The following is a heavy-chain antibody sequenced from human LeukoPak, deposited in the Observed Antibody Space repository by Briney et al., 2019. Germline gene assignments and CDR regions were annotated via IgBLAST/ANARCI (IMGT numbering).Heavy chain of an antibody. D-gene: IGHD2-15*01. CDR2: INPDGNKK. CDR3: ARDRAYCSGGNCYSLYYYLSGMDV. CDR1: GLTFSSSW. J-gene: IGHJ6*02. Sequence: GGSLRLSCAVSGLTFSSSWMDWVRQAPGKGLEWVASINPDGNKKYSADSVKGRFTISRDKSKNTLCLQMNSLRAEDTAMYFCARDRAYCSGGNCYSLYYYLSGMDVWGQGTTVTVSS. V-gene: IGHV3-7*01.